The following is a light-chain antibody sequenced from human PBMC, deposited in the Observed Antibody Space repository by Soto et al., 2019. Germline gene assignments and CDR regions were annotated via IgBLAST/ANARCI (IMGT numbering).Light chain of an antibody. J-gene: IGLJ3*02. Sequence: QSALTQPASVSGSPGQSITSSCTGTSSDVGSYNYVSWYQQHPGKAPKLMIYDVSNRPSGVSNRFSGSKSGNTASLTLSGLQAEDEADYYCFSYTRSSTWVFGGGTQLTVL. CDR1: SSDVGSYNY. V-gene: IGLV2-14*03. CDR3: FSYTRSSTWV. CDR2: DVS.